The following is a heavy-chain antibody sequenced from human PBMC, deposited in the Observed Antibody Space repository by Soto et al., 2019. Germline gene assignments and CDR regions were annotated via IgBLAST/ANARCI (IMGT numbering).Heavy chain of an antibody. CDR1: GFTFSSYE. CDR3: ARDLGGYNKW. D-gene: IGHD5-12*01. CDR2: ISSDGSTI. Sequence: EVQLVESGGGLIQPGGSLRLSCAASGFTFSSYEMNWVRQAPGKGLEWVSYISSDGSTIYYADSVKGRFTISRDNAKNSLYLQMTSLRAEATGVYYCARDLGGYNKWWGQGTWSPSPQ. J-gene: IGHJ4*02. V-gene: IGHV3-48*03.